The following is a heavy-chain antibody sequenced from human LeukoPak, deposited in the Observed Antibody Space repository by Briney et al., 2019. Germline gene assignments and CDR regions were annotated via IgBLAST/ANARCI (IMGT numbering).Heavy chain of an antibody. J-gene: IGHJ4*02. CDR3: ARGLYYYDRSTYDDFNY. CDR1: GYPFSTYW. CDR2: VNPNDGAR. Sequence: SVKVSCKASGYPFSTYWLHWVRQAPGQGLEWMGFVNPNDGARIYAQKFQGRITMTRDTSTNTVFMELSSLRSEDTAVYYCARGLYYYDRSTYDDFNYWGQGTLVTVSS. D-gene: IGHD3-22*01. V-gene: IGHV1-46*01.